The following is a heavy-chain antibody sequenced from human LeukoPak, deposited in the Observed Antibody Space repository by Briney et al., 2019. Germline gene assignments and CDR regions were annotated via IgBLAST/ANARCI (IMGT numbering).Heavy chain of an antibody. Sequence: GGSLRLSCTASGFTFSTYFMDWVRQAPGKGLEWVSSISFSSRNIYYADSVKGRFTISRDNAKNSLYLQMNSLRAEDTAVYYCARDLRYSSSWYDYWGQGTLVTVSS. CDR3: ARDLRYSSSWYDY. V-gene: IGHV3-21*01. CDR1: GFTFSTYF. D-gene: IGHD6-13*01. J-gene: IGHJ4*02. CDR2: ISFSSRNI.